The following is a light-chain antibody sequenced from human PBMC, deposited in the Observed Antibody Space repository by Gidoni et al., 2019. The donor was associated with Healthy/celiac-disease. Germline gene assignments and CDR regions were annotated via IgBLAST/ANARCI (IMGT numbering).Light chain of an antibody. CDR1: SSDVGGYNY. CDR3: SSYTSSSPPL. J-gene: IGLJ2*01. V-gene: IGLV2-14*03. CDR2: DVS. Sequence: PGPSITISCTGTSSDVGGYNYVSWYQQHPGKAPKLMIYDVSNRPSGVSNRFSGSKSGNTASLTISGLQAEDEADYYCSSYTSSSPPLFGGGTKLTVL.